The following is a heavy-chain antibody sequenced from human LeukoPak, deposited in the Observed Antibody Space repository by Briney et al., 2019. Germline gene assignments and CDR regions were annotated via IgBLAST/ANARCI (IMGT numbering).Heavy chain of an antibody. Sequence: ASVKVSCKASVYTFTGYYIHWVRQAPGQGLEWMGWINPHSGDTNYAQKFQGRVNMTRDTSITTAYMELAGLLFGDAAVYCCAKTSVFWSGGGGIWGQGTLVTVSS. CDR1: VYTFTGYY. V-gene: IGHV1-2*02. CDR2: INPHSGDT. CDR3: AKTSVFWSGGGGI. J-gene: IGHJ4*02. D-gene: IGHD3-3*01.